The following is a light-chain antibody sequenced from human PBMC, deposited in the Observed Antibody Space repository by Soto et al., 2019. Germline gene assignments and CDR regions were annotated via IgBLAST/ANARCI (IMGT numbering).Light chain of an antibody. J-gene: IGLJ2*01. Sequence: QLVLTPPPSVSGAPGQRVTISCTGSSSNIGAGYDVHWYQQLPGTAPKLLIYGNSNRPSGVPDRFSGSKSGTSASLAITGLQAEDEADYYCQSYDSSLSVVVFGGGTKLTVL. V-gene: IGLV1-40*01. CDR1: SSNIGAGYD. CDR3: QSYDSSLSVVV. CDR2: GNS.